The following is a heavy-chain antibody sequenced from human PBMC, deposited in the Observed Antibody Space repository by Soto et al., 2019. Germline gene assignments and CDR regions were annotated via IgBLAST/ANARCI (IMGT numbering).Heavy chain of an antibody. D-gene: IGHD2-15*01. V-gene: IGHV3-30*18. J-gene: IGHJ5*02. Sequence: VQLVESGGGVVQPGRSLRLSCAASGFTFSSYGMHWVRQAPGKGLEWVAVISYDGSNKYYADSVKGRFTISRDNSKNTLYLQMNSLRAEDTAVYYCAKTLGYCSGGSCYFDWFDPWGQGTLVTVSS. CDR3: AKTLGYCSGGSCYFDWFDP. CDR2: ISYDGSNK. CDR1: GFTFSSYG.